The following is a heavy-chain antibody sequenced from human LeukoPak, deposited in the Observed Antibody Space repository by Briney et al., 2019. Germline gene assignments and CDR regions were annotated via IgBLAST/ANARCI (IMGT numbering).Heavy chain of an antibody. V-gene: IGHV4-34*01. Sequence: PSETLSLTCAVYGGSFSGYYWRGIPQPPGKGLEWIGEINHSGSTNYNPSLKSRVTISVDTSKNQFSLKLSSVTGADTAVYYCAREVLGDFWSGYYGSTRYFQHWGQGTLVTVSS. CDR3: AREVLGDFWSGYYGSTRYFQH. J-gene: IGHJ1*01. CDR1: GGSFSGYY. D-gene: IGHD3-3*01. CDR2: INHSGST.